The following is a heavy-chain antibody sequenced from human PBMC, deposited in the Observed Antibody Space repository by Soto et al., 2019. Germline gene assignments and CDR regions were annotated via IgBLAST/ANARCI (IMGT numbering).Heavy chain of an antibody. CDR3: TRGDY. V-gene: IGHV4-30-4*08. CDR2: VSYTGST. J-gene: IGHJ4*02. CDR1: GESITSLGYY. Sequence: QVHLQESGPGLVKPSQTLSLACRVSGESITSLGYYWTWVRQPPGKGLEWIGFVSYTGSTFYNSALRSRVTISRPTSQNQFFLDVKSVTVADTAMYFCTRGDYWGQGVLVTVSS.